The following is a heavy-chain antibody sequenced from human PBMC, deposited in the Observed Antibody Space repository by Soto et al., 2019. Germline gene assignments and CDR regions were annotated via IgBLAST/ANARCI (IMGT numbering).Heavy chain of an antibody. CDR1: GGTFSSYA. D-gene: IGHD5-12*01. V-gene: IGHV1-69*13. CDR2: IIPIFGTA. CDR3: ARALNIVATITYYYYGMDV. Sequence: SVKVSCKAPGGTFSSYAISWVRQAPGQGLEWMGGIIPIFGTANYAQKFQGRVTITADESTSTAYMELSSLRSEDTAVYYCARALNIVATITYYYYGMDVWGQGTTVTVS. J-gene: IGHJ6*02.